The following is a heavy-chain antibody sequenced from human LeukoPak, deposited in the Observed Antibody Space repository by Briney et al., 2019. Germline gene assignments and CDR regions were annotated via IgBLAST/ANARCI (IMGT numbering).Heavy chain of an antibody. J-gene: IGHJ4*02. CDR3: ARHGRLEYYFDY. CDR2: IYYNGST. CDR1: GGSISSSNYY. Sequence: SETLSLTCTVSGGSISSSNYYWGWIRQSPGKGLEWIGSIYYNGSTYYNPSLKSRVTISVDTSKNQFSLRLTSVTAADTAVYYCARHGRLEYYFDYWGQGTLVTVSS. V-gene: IGHV4-39*01.